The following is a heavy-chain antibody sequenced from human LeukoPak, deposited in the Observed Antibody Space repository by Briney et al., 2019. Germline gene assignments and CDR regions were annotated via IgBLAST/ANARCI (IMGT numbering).Heavy chain of an antibody. Sequence: PSETLSLTCAVYGGSFSGYYWSWIRQPPGKGLEWVGATNHSGSTNYNPSLKSRVTISVDTSKNQFSLKLSSVTAADTAVYYCARGPAAAVTFDYWGQGTLVTVSS. D-gene: IGHD6-13*01. V-gene: IGHV4-34*01. CDR1: GGSFSGYY. CDR2: TNHSGST. J-gene: IGHJ4*02. CDR3: ARGPAAAVTFDY.